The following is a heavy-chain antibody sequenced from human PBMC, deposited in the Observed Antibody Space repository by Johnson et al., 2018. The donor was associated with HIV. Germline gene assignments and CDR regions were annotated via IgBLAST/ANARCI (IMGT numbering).Heavy chain of an antibody. V-gene: IGHV3-20*04. Sequence: VQLVESGGGVVRPGGSLRLSCAASGFTLDDYGMSWVRQAPGKGLEWVSGINWNGGSTGYADSVKGRFTISRDNAKNSLYLQMNSLRAEDTALYYCTKDTKKKRWQPDDAFGLWGQGTMVIVSS. CDR3: TKDTKKKRWQPDDAFGL. D-gene: IGHD5-24*01. CDR2: INWNGGST. J-gene: IGHJ3*01. CDR1: GFTLDDYG.